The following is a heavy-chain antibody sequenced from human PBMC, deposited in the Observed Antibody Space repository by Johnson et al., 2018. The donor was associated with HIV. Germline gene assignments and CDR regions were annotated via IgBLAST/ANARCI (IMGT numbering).Heavy chain of an antibody. CDR2: ISGTGGTT. CDR3: ARKQWLEIPSDAFDV. Sequence: VQLVESGGGLVQPGGSLRMSCVASGFTFSTYGMTWVRQAPGKGLAWVSAISGTGGTTSYADSVRGRFSISRDKSKDTLYLQMTSLRAEDTAVYYCARKQWLEIPSDAFDVWGQGTMVTVSS. V-gene: IGHV3-23*04. CDR1: GFTFSTYG. D-gene: IGHD6-19*01. J-gene: IGHJ3*01.